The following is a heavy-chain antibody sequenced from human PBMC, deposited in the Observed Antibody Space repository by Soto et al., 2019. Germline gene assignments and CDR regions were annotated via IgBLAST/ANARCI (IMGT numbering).Heavy chain of an antibody. D-gene: IGHD3-3*01. V-gene: IGHV1-24*01. CDR3: ATEPYYDFWSGSGWFDP. CDR1: GYTLTELS. CDR2: FDPEDGET. J-gene: IGHJ5*02. Sequence: ASVKVSCKVSGYTLTELSMHWVRQAPGKGLEWMGGFDPEDGETIYAQKFQGRVTMTEDTSTDTAYMELSSLRSEDTAVYCCATEPYYDFWSGSGWFDPWGQGTLVTVS.